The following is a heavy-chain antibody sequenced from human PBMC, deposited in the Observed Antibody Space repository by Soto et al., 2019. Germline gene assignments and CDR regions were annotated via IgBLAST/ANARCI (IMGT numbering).Heavy chain of an antibody. CDR3: ARGLWGIVFTQAFDI. D-gene: IGHD1-26*01. Sequence: EVQLLESGGGLVQPGGSLRVSCGASGFTFSTSAMTWVRQSPGKGLEWVSTISGSGGSTFYADSVKGRFTISRDNPRNTRYMQMTSLRAEDTAIYYCARGLWGIVFTQAFDIWGQGTMVTVSS. J-gene: IGHJ3*02. V-gene: IGHV3-23*01. CDR1: GFTFSTSA. CDR2: ISGSGGST.